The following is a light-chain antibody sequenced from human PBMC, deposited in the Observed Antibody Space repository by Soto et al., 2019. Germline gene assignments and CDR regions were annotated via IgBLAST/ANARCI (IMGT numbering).Light chain of an antibody. CDR2: AAS. CDR3: LQYNTYPFT. J-gene: IGKJ3*01. Sequence: DIQMTQAPSTLSEPVVPRLTITCRASQSISSWLAWYQQKPGKAPKRLIHAASSLQSGVPSRFSGSGSGTEFTLTISSLQPEHFAIYYCLQYNTYPFTFGPGTKVDIK. V-gene: IGKV1-5*01. CDR1: QSISSW.